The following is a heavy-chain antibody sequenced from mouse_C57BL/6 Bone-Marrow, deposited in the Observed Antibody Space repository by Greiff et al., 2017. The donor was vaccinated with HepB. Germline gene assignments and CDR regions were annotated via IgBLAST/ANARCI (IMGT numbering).Heavy chain of an antibody. D-gene: IGHD2-4*01. CDR2: IRSKSNNYAT. CDR1: GFSFNTYA. V-gene: IGHV10-1*01. CDR3: VREWNYDYAAWFAY. J-gene: IGHJ3*01. Sequence: GGGLVQPKGSLKLSCAASGFSFNTYAMNWVRQAPGKGLEWVARIRSKSNNYATYYADSVKDRFTISRDDSESMLYLQMNNLKTEDTAMYYCVREWNYDYAAWFAYWGQGTLVTVSA.